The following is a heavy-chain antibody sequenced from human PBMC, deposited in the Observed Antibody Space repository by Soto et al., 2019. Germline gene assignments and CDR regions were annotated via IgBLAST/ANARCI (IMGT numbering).Heavy chain of an antibody. Sequence: QVQLQESGPGLVKPSQTLSLTCTVSGGSISSGGYYWSWIRQHPGKGRVWIGYIYYSGSTYYNPSLKSRGNVSVDTSNNQPDLKLSSVTAADRAVYYCAKAVPAAIVWFDPSGQGTMVTVSS. CDR2: IYYSGST. CDR3: AKAVPAAIVWFDP. V-gene: IGHV4-31*03. J-gene: IGHJ5*02. D-gene: IGHD2-2*01. CDR1: GGSISSGGYY.